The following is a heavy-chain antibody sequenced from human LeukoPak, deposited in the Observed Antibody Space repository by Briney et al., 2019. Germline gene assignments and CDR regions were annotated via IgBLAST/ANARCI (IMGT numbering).Heavy chain of an antibody. V-gene: IGHV1-18*01. D-gene: IGHD3-22*01. J-gene: IGHJ4*02. Sequence: ASVKLSCKASGYTFTNNGISWMRQAPGQGLEWMGWISGYNGNTNYAQKLQGRVTMTTDTSTSTAYMELRSLRSDDTAVYYCARGEGYYDSSGYPDYWGQGTLVTVSS. CDR3: ARGEGYYDSSGYPDY. CDR2: ISGYNGNT. CDR1: GYTFTNNG.